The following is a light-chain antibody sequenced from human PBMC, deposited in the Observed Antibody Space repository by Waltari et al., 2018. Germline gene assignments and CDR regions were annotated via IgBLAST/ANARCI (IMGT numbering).Light chain of an antibody. V-gene: IGKV3-20*01. Sequence: EIVLTQSPGTLSLSPGEGATLSCRACQSVSSSRLAWYQQKPGQAPRLLIYGASSRATGIPDRFSGSGCGTDFTLTISRLEPEDFAVYYCQQYGSSPTTFGPGTKVDIK. CDR3: QQYGSSPTT. CDR2: GAS. J-gene: IGKJ3*01. CDR1: QSVSSSR.